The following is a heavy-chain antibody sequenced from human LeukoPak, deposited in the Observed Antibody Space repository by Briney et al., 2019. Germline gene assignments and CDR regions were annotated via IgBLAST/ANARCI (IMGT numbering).Heavy chain of an antibody. D-gene: IGHD5-24*01. CDR2: INPSGGST. J-gene: IGHJ4*02. Sequence: GASVKVSCKASGYTFTSYYMHWVRQAPGQGLEWMGIINPSGGSTSYAQKFQGRVTMTRDMSTSTVYMELRRLRSEDPAVYYCARVLRRDGFKGLAYWGQGTLVTVSS. CDR1: GYTFTSYY. CDR3: ARVLRRDGFKGLAY. V-gene: IGHV1-46*01.